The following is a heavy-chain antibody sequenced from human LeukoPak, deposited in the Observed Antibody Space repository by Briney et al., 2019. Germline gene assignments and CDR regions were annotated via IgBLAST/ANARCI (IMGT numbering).Heavy chain of an antibody. CDR2: MYYSGST. J-gene: IGHJ3*02. V-gene: IGHV4-59*01. Sequence: PSETLSLTCTVSGGSISSYYWSWVRQPPGKGLEWIGYMYYSGSTNYNPSLKSRVTISVDTSKNQCSLKLSSVTAADTAVYYCARGSGPVWLGQQDDAFDIWGQGTMVTVSS. CDR3: ARGSGPVWLGQQDDAFDI. D-gene: IGHD5-12*01. CDR1: GGSISSYY.